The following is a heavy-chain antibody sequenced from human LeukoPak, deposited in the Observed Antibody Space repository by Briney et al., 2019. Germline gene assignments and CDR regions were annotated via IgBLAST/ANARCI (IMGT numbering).Heavy chain of an antibody. V-gene: IGHV4-34*01. CDR2: INHGGST. D-gene: IGHD3-10*01. CDR3: ARVWFGPDDY. Sequence: SETLSLTCAVYGGSFSGYYWSWIRQPPGKGLEWIGEINHGGSTNYNPSLKSRVTISVDTSKNQFSLKLSSVTAADTAVYYCARVWFGPDDYWGQGTLVTVSS. J-gene: IGHJ4*02. CDR1: GGSFSGYY.